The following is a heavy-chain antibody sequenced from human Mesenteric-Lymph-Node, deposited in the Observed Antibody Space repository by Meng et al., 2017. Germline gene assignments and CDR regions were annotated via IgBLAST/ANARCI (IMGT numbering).Heavy chain of an antibody. V-gene: IGHV4-59*01. CDR2: TSYTAGT. Sequence: QVQLQESGPGLVKPSETLSLTCAVYGGSFSGYYWSWIRQPPGKALEWIGYTSYTAGTSYNPSLKSRVSMSVDTSKNQFSLKLTSVTAADTAVYFCAKGGGWYAYWGQGALVTVSS. CDR1: GGSFSGYY. D-gene: IGHD6-19*01. J-gene: IGHJ4*02. CDR3: AKGGGWYAY.